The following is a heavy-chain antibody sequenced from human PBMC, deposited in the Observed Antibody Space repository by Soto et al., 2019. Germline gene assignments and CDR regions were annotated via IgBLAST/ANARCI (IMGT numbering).Heavy chain of an antibody. CDR3: AKDTGGAFDY. CDR2: ISWNSGGI. CDR1: GFTFDDYA. V-gene: IGHV3-9*01. Sequence: PGGSLRLSCAASGFTFDDYAMHWVRQAPGKGLEWVSGISWNSGGIGYADSVKGRFTISRDNAKNSLYLQMNRLRAEDTALYYCAKDTGGAFDYWGQGTLVTVSS. D-gene: IGHD3-10*01. J-gene: IGHJ4*02.